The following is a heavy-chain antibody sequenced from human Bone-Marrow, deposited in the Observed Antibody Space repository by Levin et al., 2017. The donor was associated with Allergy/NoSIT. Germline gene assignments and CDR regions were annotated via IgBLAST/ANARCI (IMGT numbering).Heavy chain of an antibody. CDR1: GFTFSSYS. CDR3: ARDLGGKTYYDILTGYYMPNYFDY. D-gene: IGHD3-9*01. Sequence: GGSLRLSCAASGFTFSSYSMNWVRQAPGKGLEWVSSISSSSSYIYYADSVKGRFTISRDNAKNSLYLQMNSLRAEDTAVYYCARDLGGKTYYDILTGYYMPNYFDYWGQGTLVTVSS. V-gene: IGHV3-21*01. J-gene: IGHJ4*02. CDR2: ISSSSSYI.